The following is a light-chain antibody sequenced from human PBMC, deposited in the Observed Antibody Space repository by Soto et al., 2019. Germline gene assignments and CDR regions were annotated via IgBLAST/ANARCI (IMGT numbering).Light chain of an antibody. CDR2: AAS. CDR1: QSISSW. V-gene: IGKV1-5*01. CDR3: QQYYSYPRT. J-gene: IGKJ1*01. Sequence: DIQMTQSPSTLSASVGERVTITCRASQSISSWLAWYQQKPGKAPKLLIYAASTLQSGVPSRFSGSGSGTDFTLTISCLQSEDFATYYCQQYYSYPRTFGQGTKVDI.